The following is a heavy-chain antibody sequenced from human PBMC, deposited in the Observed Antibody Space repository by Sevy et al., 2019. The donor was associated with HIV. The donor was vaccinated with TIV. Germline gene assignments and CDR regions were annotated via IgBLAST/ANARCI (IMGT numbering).Heavy chain of an antibody. Sequence: GGSLRLSCAASGFTFSSYEMNWVRQAPGKGLEWVSYISNSGTTISYSDSVRGRFTISRDNDRNSLYLQMNSLRGEDTAGYYCARDLPPSATTVAHFDHWGQGTLVTVSS. J-gene: IGHJ4*02. CDR2: ISNSGTTI. D-gene: IGHD4-17*01. V-gene: IGHV3-48*03. CDR3: ARDLPPSATTVAHFDH. CDR1: GFTFSSYE.